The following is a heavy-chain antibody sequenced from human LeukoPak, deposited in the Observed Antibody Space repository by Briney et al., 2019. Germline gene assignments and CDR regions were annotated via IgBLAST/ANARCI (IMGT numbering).Heavy chain of an antibody. D-gene: IGHD5-18*01. V-gene: IGHV4-38-2*01. J-gene: IGHJ4*02. CDR3: AYSTTRGYSYGE. CDR2: IYHSGTT. CDR1: GYSISSGSF. Sequence: SETLSLTCAVSGYSISSGSFWGWIRQPPGKGLEWIGTIYHSGTTYYNPSLKSRVTISVDTSKNQFSLKLSSVTAADTAVYYCAYSTTRGYSYGEWGQGTLVTVSS.